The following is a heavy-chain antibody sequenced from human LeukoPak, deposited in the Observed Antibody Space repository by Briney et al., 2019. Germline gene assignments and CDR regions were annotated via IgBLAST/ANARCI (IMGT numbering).Heavy chain of an antibody. CDR1: GGTFSSYA. CDR2: IIPIFGTA. Sequence: ASVKVSCKASGGTFSSYAISWVRQAPGQGLEWMGGIIPIFGTANYAQKFQGRVTITTDESTSTAYMEPSSLRSEDTAVYYCARDSGSPGAFDIWGQGTMVTVSS. V-gene: IGHV1-69*05. D-gene: IGHD1-26*01. CDR3: ARDSGSPGAFDI. J-gene: IGHJ3*02.